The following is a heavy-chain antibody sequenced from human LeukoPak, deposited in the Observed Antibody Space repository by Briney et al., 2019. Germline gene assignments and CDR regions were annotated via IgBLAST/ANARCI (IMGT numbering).Heavy chain of an antibody. D-gene: IGHD5-24*01. CDR2: INHSGST. CDR1: GGSFSGYY. V-gene: IGHV4-34*09. CDR3: ARVGPRWLQFNWFDP. Sequence: SETLSLTCAVYGGSFSGYYWSWIRQPPGKGLEWIGEINHSGSTNYNPSLKSRVTISVDTSKNQFSLKLSSVTAADTAVYYCARVGPRWLQFNWFDPWGQGTLVTVSS. J-gene: IGHJ5*02.